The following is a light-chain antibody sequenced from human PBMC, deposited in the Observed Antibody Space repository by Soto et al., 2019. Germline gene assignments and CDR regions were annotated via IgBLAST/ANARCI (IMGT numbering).Light chain of an antibody. J-gene: IGLJ2*01. CDR1: SSNIGSNT. CDR2: SNN. Sequence: QPVLTQPPSASGTPGQRVTISCSGSSSNIGSNTVNWYQQLPGTAPKLLIFSNNQRPSGVPDRFSGSRSATSASLAISGLQSGDEAIYYCASWDDSLKAVLFGGGTKVTVL. CDR3: ASWDDSLKAVL. V-gene: IGLV1-44*01.